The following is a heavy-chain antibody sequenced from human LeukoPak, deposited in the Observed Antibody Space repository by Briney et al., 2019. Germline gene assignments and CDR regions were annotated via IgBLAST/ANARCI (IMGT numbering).Heavy chain of an antibody. V-gene: IGHV4-59*08. CDR1: GGSISSDY. D-gene: IGHD3-22*01. CDR2: IYYSGST. J-gene: IGHJ4*02. Sequence: SETLSLTCIASGGSISSDYWSWVRQPPGKGLEWIGCIYYSGSTIYNPSLKSRLTISVDTSKNQFSLKLSSVTAADTAVYHCARQVSDSRGPWYYFESWGQGNLVTVSS. CDR3: ARQVSDSRGPWYYFES.